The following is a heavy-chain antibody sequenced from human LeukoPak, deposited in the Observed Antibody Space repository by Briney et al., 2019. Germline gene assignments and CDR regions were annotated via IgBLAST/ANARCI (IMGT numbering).Heavy chain of an antibody. CDR3: AREYYYDSSGYYGYYFDY. V-gene: IGHV3-53*01. CDR2: IYSGGST. Sequence: GGSLRLSCGASGFTVSSNYMSWVRQAPGKGLEWVSVIYSGGSTYYADSVKGRFTISRDNSKNTLYLQMNSLRAEDTAVYYCAREYYYDSSGYYGYYFDYWGQGTLVTVSS. D-gene: IGHD3-22*01. CDR1: GFTVSSNY. J-gene: IGHJ4*02.